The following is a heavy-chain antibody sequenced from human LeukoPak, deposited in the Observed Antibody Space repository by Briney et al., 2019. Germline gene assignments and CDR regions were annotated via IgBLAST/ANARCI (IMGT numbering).Heavy chain of an antibody. Sequence: SETLSLTCTVSGGSISSSSYYWGWIRQPPGKGLEWIVSIYYSGSTYYNPSLKSRVTISVDTSKNQFSLKLSSVTAADTAVYYCARDDGIMITFGGVIAPDYWGQGTLVTVSS. D-gene: IGHD3-16*02. CDR3: ARDDGIMITFGGVIAPDY. J-gene: IGHJ4*02. CDR1: GGSISSSSYY. CDR2: IYYSGST. V-gene: IGHV4-39*07.